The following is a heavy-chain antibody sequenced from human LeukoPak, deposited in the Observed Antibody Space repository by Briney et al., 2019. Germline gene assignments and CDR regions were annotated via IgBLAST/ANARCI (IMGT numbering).Heavy chain of an antibody. CDR2: ISAYNGNT. CDR1: GYTFTSYG. CDR3: ARGFTIFGVVINDAFDI. J-gene: IGHJ3*02. Sequence: ASVKVSCKASGYTFTSYGISWVRQAPGQGLEWMGWISAYNGNTNYAQKLQGRVTMTTDTSTSTAYMELRSLRSDDTAVYYCARGFTIFGVVINDAFDIWDQGTMVTVSS. V-gene: IGHV1-18*01. D-gene: IGHD3-3*01.